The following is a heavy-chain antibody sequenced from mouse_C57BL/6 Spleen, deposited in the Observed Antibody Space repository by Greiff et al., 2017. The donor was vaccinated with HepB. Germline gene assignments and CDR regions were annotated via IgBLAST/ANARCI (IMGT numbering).Heavy chain of an antibody. CDR1: GYTFTAYW. CDR3: FYGSSFDY. D-gene: IGHD1-1*01. J-gene: IGHJ2*01. V-gene: IGHV1-9*01. Sequence: VQLQQSGAELMKPGASVKLSCKATGYTFTAYWIEWVKQRPGHGLEWIGEILPGSGSTNYNVKFKGKATFTADTSSNTAYMQLSSRTTEDSAIYYCFYGSSFDYWGQGTTLTVSS. CDR2: ILPGSGST.